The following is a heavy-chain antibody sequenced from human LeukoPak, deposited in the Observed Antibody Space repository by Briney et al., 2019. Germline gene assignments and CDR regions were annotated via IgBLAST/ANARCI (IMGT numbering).Heavy chain of an antibody. CDR1: GYSFTRYW. J-gene: IGHJ4*02. V-gene: IGHV5-51*01. CDR3: ARRYCSSTSCSFSLDY. Sequence: GESLKISCKGSGYSFTRYWIGWVRQMPGKGLEWMGIIYPGDSDTRYSPSFQGQVTISADKSISTAYLQWSSLKASDTAMYYCARRYCSSTSCSFSLDYWGQGTLVTVSS. CDR2: IYPGDSDT. D-gene: IGHD2-2*01.